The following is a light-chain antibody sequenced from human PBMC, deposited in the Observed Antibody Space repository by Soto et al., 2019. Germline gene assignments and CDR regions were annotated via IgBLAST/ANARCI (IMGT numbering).Light chain of an antibody. CDR2: DAS. J-gene: IGKJ5*01. V-gene: IGKV3-11*01. CDR3: QQRSNGIT. Sequence: EIMLTQSPATLSLSPGERATLSYRASQSVSRSLAWYQQKPGQPPSLLIYDASNRATGIPARFSGSGSGTDFTLTISRLEPEDFAVYYCQQRSNGITFGQGTRLEIK. CDR1: QSVSRS.